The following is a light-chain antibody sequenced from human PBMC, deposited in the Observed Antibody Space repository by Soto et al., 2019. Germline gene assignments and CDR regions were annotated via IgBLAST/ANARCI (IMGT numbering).Light chain of an antibody. J-gene: IGKJ5*01. CDR1: QSVSISY. Sequence: EIVLTQSPGTLSLSPGERATLSCRASQSVSISYLAWYQQKPGQAPRLLIYGASSRATGIPDRFSGSGSGTDFTLTISRLEPEDFAVYYCEQYGNSPPLTCGQGTRLEIK. CDR2: GAS. CDR3: EQYGNSPPLT. V-gene: IGKV3-20*01.